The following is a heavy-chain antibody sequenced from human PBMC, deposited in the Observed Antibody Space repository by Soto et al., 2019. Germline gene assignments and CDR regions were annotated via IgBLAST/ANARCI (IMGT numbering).Heavy chain of an antibody. J-gene: IGHJ4*01. CDR1: GGTFSSYS. V-gene: IGHV1-69*01. D-gene: IGHD1-26*01. CDR3: ARDGGSNSGGIDY. Sequence: QVQLVQSGAEVKKPGSSVKVSCKASGGTFSSYSINWVRQAPGQGLEWMGELIPIFGTANYAQKFQGRVTITADESTSTASMALSSMRSEDTAVYYCARDGGSNSGGIDYWGHGILVTVYS. CDR2: LIPIFGTA.